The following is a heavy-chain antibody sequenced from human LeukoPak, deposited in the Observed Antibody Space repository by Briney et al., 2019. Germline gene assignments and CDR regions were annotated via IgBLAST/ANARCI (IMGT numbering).Heavy chain of an antibody. Sequence: GGSLRLSCAASGFTVRSNYMSWVRQAPGKGLEWVSDIYSGGSTHYADSVKGRFTISRDNSKNTLYLQMNSLRAEDTAVYYCARGRYPSYFDYWGQGTLVTVSS. V-gene: IGHV3-66*01. D-gene: IGHD3-9*01. CDR3: ARGRYPSYFDY. CDR2: IYSGGST. CDR1: GFTVRSNY. J-gene: IGHJ4*02.